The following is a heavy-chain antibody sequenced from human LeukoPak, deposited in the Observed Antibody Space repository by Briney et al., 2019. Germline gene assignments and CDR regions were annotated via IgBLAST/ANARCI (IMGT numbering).Heavy chain of an antibody. D-gene: IGHD3-10*01. CDR3: ARVSFGSGYYNYMDV. CDR2: IYTSGST. Sequence: PSETLSLTCTVSGGSISSYYWSWIRQPAGKGLEWIGRIYTSGSTNYNPSLKSRVTMSVDTSKNQFSLKLSSVTAADTAVYYCARVSFGSGYYNYMDVWGKGTTVTVSS. J-gene: IGHJ6*03. V-gene: IGHV4-4*07. CDR1: GGSISSYY.